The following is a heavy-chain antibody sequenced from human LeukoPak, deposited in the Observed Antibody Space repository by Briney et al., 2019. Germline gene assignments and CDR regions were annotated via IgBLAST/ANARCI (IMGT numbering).Heavy chain of an antibody. V-gene: IGHV3-23*01. CDR3: ANAVAVAPNNY. J-gene: IGHJ4*02. D-gene: IGHD6-19*01. Sequence: GGSLRLSCAASGFTFSSYAMSWVRQAPGKGLEWVSAISGSGGSTYYADSVKGRFTISRDNSKNTLYLQMNSLRAEDTAVYYCANAVAVAPNNYWGQGTLVTVSS. CDR1: GFTFSSYA. CDR2: ISGSGGST.